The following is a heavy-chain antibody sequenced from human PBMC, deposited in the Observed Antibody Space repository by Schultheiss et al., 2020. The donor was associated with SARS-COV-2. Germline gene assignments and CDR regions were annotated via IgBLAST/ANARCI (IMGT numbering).Heavy chain of an antibody. V-gene: IGHV4-34*01. CDR1: GGSFSGYY. J-gene: IGHJ6*02. D-gene: IGHD6-6*01. Sequence: SETLSLTCAVYGGSFSGYYWSWIRQPPGKGLEWIGYIYYSGSTNYNPSLKSRVTISVDTSKNQFSLKLSSVTAADTAVYYCARAPSIAARQNYYYGMDVWGQGTTVTVSS. CDR3: ARAPSIAARQNYYYGMDV. CDR2: IYYSGST.